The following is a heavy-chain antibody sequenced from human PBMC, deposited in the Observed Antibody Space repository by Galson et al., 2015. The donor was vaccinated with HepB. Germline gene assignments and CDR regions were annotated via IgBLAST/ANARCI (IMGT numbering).Heavy chain of an antibody. Sequence: SLRLSCAASGFTFSSYGMHWVRQAPGKGLEWVAVIWYDGSNKYYADSVKGRFTISRDNSKNTLYLQMNSLRAEDTAVYYCARRTTGTTFNYYYYYYMDVWGKGTTVTVSS. CDR3: ARRTTGTTFNYYYYYYMDV. D-gene: IGHD1-1*01. J-gene: IGHJ6*03. V-gene: IGHV3-33*01. CDR2: IWYDGSNK. CDR1: GFTFSSYG.